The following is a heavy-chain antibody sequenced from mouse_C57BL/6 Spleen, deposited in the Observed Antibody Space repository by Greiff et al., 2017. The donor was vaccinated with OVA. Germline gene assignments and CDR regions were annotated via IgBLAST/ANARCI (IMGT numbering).Heavy chain of an antibody. CDR1: GYTFTDYY. V-gene: IGHV1-19*01. J-gene: IGHJ4*01. Sequence: EVKLQESGPVLVKPGASVKMSCKASGYTFTDYYMNWVKQSHGKSLEWIGVINPYNGGTSYNQKFKGKATLTVDKSSSTAYMELNSLTSEDSAVYYCARRYYGSSPLAMDYWGQGTSVTVSS. D-gene: IGHD1-1*01. CDR3: ARRYYGSSPLAMDY. CDR2: INPYNGGT.